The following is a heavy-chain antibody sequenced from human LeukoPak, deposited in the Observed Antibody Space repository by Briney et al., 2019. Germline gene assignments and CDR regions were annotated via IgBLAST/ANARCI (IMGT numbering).Heavy chain of an antibody. V-gene: IGHV3-53*01. J-gene: IGHJ4*02. CDR1: GFTVSSNY. D-gene: IGHD3-22*01. CDR3: ATAGSPYSSSGYYYHY. Sequence: GGSLSLSCGASGFTVSSNYMSWVRQAPGKGLEWVSVIYSGGSTYYADSVKGRFTISRDNSKNTLYLQMNSLRAEDTAAYYCATAGSPYSSSGYYYHYWGQGTLVTVS. CDR2: IYSGGST.